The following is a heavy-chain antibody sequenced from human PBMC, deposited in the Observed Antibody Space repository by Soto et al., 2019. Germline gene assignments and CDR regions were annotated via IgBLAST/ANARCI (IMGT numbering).Heavy chain of an antibody. Sequence: QVQLQESGPGLVKPSETLSLTCTVSGGSISDYYWTWIRQPPGKGLEWLGYIYDSGSTSYNPSLKGRLNTSVYSSKSQLSLTLSSVTAADTALYYCARVGGSGWYVDYWGQGTLVTVSS. V-gene: IGHV4-59*01. J-gene: IGHJ4*02. CDR2: IYDSGST. CDR3: ARVGGSGWYVDY. CDR1: GGSISDYY. D-gene: IGHD6-19*01.